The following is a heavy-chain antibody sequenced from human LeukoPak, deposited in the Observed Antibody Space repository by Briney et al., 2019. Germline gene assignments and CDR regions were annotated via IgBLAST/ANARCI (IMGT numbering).Heavy chain of an antibody. CDR2: ISSSGSTI. D-gene: IGHD5-18*01. V-gene: IGHV3-48*03. CDR1: GFIFSTYE. CDR3: ARVGYSYGSTDY. Sequence: GGSLRLSCAASGFIFSTYEMNWVRQAPGKGLEWLSYISSSGSTIYYADSVKGRFTISRDNPKNSLYLQMNSLRDEDTAVYYCARVGYSYGSTDYWGQGTLVTVSS. J-gene: IGHJ4*02.